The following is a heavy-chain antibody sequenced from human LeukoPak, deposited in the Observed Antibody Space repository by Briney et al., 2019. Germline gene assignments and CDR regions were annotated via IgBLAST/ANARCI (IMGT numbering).Heavy chain of an antibody. J-gene: IGHJ4*02. CDR1: GFTFSSYA. CDR3: ARESVDYYDSSAFDY. V-gene: IGHV3-30-3*01. Sequence: GGSLRLSCAVSGFTFSSYAMHWVRQAPGKGLEWVAVISYDGSNKYYADSVKGRFTISRDNSKNTLYLQMNSLRAEDTAVYYCARESVDYYDSSAFDYWGQGTLVTVSS. CDR2: ISYDGSNK. D-gene: IGHD3-22*01.